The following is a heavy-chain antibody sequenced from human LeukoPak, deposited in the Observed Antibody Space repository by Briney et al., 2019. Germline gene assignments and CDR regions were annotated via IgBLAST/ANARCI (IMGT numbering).Heavy chain of an antibody. J-gene: IGHJ3*01. CDR3: AKDPFTRGEATVTPGAFV. CDR2: INTDGSST. D-gene: IGHD4-17*01. V-gene: IGHV3-74*01. Sequence: PGGSLRLSCAASGFTFSSYWMHWVRQAPGKGLVWVSRINTDGSSTSYADSVKGRFTISRDNSKNTLYLQMNSLRAEDTAVYYCAKDPFTRGEATVTPGAFVWGQGTMVTVSS. CDR1: GFTFSSYW.